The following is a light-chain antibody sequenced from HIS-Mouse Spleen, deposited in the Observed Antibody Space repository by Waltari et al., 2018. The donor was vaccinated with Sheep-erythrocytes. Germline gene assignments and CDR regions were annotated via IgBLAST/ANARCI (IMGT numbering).Light chain of an antibody. CDR3: CSYAGSYNHV. CDR1: SSDVGGYNS. J-gene: IGLJ1*01. CDR2: DVS. Sequence: QSALTQPRSVSGSPGPSVTISCTGPSSDVGGYNSVSWYQQHTGKAPKLMIYDVSKRPSGVPDRFSGSKSGNTASLTISGLQAEDEADYYCCSYAGSYNHVFATGTKVTVL. V-gene: IGLV2-11*01.